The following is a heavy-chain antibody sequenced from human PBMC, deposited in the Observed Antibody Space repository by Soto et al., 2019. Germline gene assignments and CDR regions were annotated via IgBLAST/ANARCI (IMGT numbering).Heavy chain of an antibody. D-gene: IGHD2-15*01. CDR1: GYTLTNYG. J-gene: IGHJ4*02. CDR3: ARVACTGGPCYNGRADN. V-gene: IGHV1-18*01. Sequence: QVQLVQSGAEVKKPGASVRVSCKASGYTLTNYGITWVRQAPGQGLEWMGWIGAYNGNTDYAQKLQGRVTMTTDTSTSTAYMELRSLRSDDTAVYYCARVACTGGPCYNGRADNWGQGTLVTVAS. CDR2: IGAYNGNT.